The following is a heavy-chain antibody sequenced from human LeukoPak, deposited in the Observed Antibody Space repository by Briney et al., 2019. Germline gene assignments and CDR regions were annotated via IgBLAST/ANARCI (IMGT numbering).Heavy chain of an antibody. CDR3: TRDTRTCHSSGCWKPSDY. Sequence: PGGSLRLSCVASGFNFRSYWMHWVRQAPGEGLVWVSRINSDGTGTYADSVKGRFTISRDNANNTVYLQMNSLRADDTAVYYCTRDTRTCHSSGCWKPSDYWGQGALVTVSS. CDR1: GFNFRSYW. D-gene: IGHD3-22*01. V-gene: IGHV3-74*01. J-gene: IGHJ4*02. CDR2: INSDGTGT.